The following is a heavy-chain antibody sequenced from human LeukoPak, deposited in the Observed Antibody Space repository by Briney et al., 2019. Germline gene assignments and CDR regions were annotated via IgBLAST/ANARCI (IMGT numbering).Heavy chain of an antibody. CDR1: GFTFSSHA. CDR3: AKDHPRITIFGVVIIGYFDY. J-gene: IGHJ4*02. V-gene: IGHV3-23*01. Sequence: GGSLRLSCAAPGFTFSSHAMSWVRQAPGKGLEWVSAISGSGGSTYYADSVKGRFTISRDNSKNTLYLQMNSLRAEDTAVYYCAKDHPRITIFGVVIIGYFDYWGQGTLVTVSS. CDR2: ISGSGGST. D-gene: IGHD3-3*01.